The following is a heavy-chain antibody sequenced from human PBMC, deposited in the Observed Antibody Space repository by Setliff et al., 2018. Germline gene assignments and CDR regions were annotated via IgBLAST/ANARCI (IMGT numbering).Heavy chain of an antibody. V-gene: IGHV4-38-2*01. Sequence: SETLSLTCAVSGSSISSGYYWGWIRQPPGKGLEWIGSMFHGGSTYYNPSLKSRVTISIDTSNNQFSLKLTSVTAADTAVYYCARHEVVAGLEYFQHWGQGTLVTVSS. CDR3: ARHEVVAGLEYFQH. CDR1: GSSISSGYY. J-gene: IGHJ1*01. D-gene: IGHD2-15*01. CDR2: MFHGGST.